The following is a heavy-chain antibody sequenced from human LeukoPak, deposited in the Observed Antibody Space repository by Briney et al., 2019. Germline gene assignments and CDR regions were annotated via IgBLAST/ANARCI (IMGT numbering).Heavy chain of an antibody. CDR1: GFNFNVYS. Sequence: GGSLRLSCAASGFNFNVYSMNWVRQAPGKGLEWISYITSNLVTIHYADSVRGRFTISRDNAQNSLYLHMNSLRVEDTAVYFCARSTDRYADYWGQGTRVTVSS. J-gene: IGHJ4*02. CDR3: ARSTDRYADY. V-gene: IGHV3-48*01. CDR2: ITSNLVTI. D-gene: IGHD2-2*01.